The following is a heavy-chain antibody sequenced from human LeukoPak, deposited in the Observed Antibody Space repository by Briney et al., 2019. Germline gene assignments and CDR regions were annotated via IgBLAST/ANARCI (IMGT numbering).Heavy chain of an antibody. Sequence: PGGSLRLSCAASGFTFSSYAMSWVRQAPGKGLECISGFNGSGGSTYYADSVKGRFTISRDNSKNTLYLQMNSLRAEDTAVYYCAKGPGGPIMATITAGFDYWGQGTLVTVSS. J-gene: IGHJ4*02. CDR1: GFTFSSYA. D-gene: IGHD5-24*01. V-gene: IGHV3-23*01. CDR3: AKGPGGPIMATITAGFDY. CDR2: FNGSGGST.